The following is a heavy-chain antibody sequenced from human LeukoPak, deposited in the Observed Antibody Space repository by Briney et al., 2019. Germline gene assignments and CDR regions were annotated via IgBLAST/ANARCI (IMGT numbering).Heavy chain of an antibody. CDR3: ARRLTQYDCFDP. CDR2: TYYRSTWYN. Sequence: SQALSLTCAISGDSVSSNSVTWNWIRQSPSRGLEWLGRTYYRSTWYNDYAVSVRGRITVNSDTSKNQFSLHLNSVTPEDTAVYYCARRLTQYDCFDPWGQGILVTVSS. J-gene: IGHJ5*02. CDR1: GDSVSSNSVT. V-gene: IGHV6-1*01. D-gene: IGHD2-2*01.